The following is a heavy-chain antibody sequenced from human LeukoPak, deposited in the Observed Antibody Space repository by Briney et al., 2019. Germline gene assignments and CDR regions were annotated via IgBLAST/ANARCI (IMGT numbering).Heavy chain of an antibody. CDR1: WFIVSINY. V-gene: IGHV3-53*01. Sequence: GGPLTLFCAVSWFIVSINYVRCLPGARGGGVEGGSIIYSGGNKYYADSVKGRFTISRDNSKNTVDLQMNRLRGEGGAVYYCGRHPATVCLGLFDYWGEGTLVTVSS. J-gene: IGHJ4*02. CDR3: GRHPATVCLGLFDY. D-gene: IGHD4-11*01. CDR2: IYSGGNK.